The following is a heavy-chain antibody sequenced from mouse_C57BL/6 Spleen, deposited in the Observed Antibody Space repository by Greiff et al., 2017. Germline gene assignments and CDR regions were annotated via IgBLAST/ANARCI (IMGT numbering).Heavy chain of an antibody. CDR3: ARNYGSSYNPHYYAMDY. CDR2: IYPGSGST. Sequence: QVQLKQSGAELVKPGASVKMSCKASGYTFTSYWITWVKQRPGQGLEWIGDIYPGSGSTNYNENFKSKATLTVDTSSSTAYMQLSSLTSEDSAVYYCARNYGSSYNPHYYAMDYWGQGTSVTVSS. V-gene: IGHV1-55*01. CDR1: GYTFTSYW. D-gene: IGHD1-1*01. J-gene: IGHJ4*01.